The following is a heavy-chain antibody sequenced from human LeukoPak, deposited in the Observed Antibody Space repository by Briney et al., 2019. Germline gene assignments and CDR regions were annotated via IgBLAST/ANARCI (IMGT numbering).Heavy chain of an antibody. Sequence: ASVKVSCKAFGYTFTGYDMHWVRQAPGQGREWMGWINPNRGGTNYAQKFQGRVTMTRDTSISTAYMELSRLRSDDTAVYYCAREGYSSSPPYYYYYMDVWGNGTTVTVSS. D-gene: IGHD6-6*01. CDR1: GYTFTGYD. CDR2: INPNRGGT. CDR3: AREGYSSSPPYYYYYMDV. J-gene: IGHJ6*03. V-gene: IGHV1-2*02.